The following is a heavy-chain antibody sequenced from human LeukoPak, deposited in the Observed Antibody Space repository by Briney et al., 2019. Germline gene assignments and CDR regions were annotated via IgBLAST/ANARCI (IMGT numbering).Heavy chain of an antibody. CDR3: ATLGGYGDYDDAFDI. Sequence: GASVKVSCKASGYAFTSYAMHWVRQAPGQRLEWMGWINAGNGNTKYSQKFQGRVTITRDTSASTAYMELSSLRSEDTAVYYCATLGGYGDYDDAFDIWGQGTMVTVSS. CDR1: GYAFTSYA. D-gene: IGHD4-17*01. CDR2: INAGNGNT. V-gene: IGHV1-3*01. J-gene: IGHJ3*02.